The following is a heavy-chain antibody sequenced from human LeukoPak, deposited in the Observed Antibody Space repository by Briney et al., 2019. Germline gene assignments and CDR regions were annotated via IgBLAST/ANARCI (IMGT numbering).Heavy chain of an antibody. D-gene: IGHD3-16*01. CDR3: ARDRGSGTFQGGYFDY. V-gene: IGHV3-33*01. CDR1: GFTFNIYG. J-gene: IGHJ4*02. Sequence: GGSLRLSCAAYGFTFNIYGMHWVRQAQGKGLEWVAVIWYDGSNKYYADSVKGRFSISRDNSKNTLYLQMNSLRAEDTAVYYCARDRGSGTFQGGYFDYWGQGTLVTVSS. CDR2: IWYDGSNK.